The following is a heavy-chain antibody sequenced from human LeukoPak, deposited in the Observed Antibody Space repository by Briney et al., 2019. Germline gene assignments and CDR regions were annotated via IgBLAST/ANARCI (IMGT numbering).Heavy chain of an antibody. Sequence: GGSLRLSCAASGFTFSSYSMNWVRQAPGKGLEWVSSISSSSSYIYYADSVKGRFTISRDNDKNSLYLQMNSLRAEDTAVYYCARDLSHKWNYDYWGQGTLVTVSS. CDR3: ARDLSHKWNYDY. D-gene: IGHD1-7*01. CDR2: ISSSSSYI. V-gene: IGHV3-21*01. CDR1: GFTFSSYS. J-gene: IGHJ4*02.